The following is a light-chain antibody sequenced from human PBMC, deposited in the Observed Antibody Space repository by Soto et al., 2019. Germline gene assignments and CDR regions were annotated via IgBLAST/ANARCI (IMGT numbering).Light chain of an antibody. J-gene: IGKJ2*01. CDR3: QQYNTYPYT. Sequence: DIQMTQSPSTLSASVGDRVSITCRASHSIGTWLAWHQQKPGKAPKSLINKAFNLETVVPSRFNGSGSGTEFTLTISSLQPDDFATYFCQQYNTYPYTFGQGTKLEIK. CDR2: KAF. V-gene: IGKV1-5*03. CDR1: HSIGTW.